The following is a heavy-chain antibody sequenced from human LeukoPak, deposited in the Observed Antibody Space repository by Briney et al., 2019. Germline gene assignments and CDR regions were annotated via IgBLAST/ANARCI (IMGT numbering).Heavy chain of an antibody. CDR1: GGSISSGSYY. V-gene: IGHV4-61*02. CDR2: IYTSGST. CDR3: ARDWSYNYYYYMDV. D-gene: IGHD1-1*01. Sequence: PSETLSLTCTVSGGSISSGSYYWSWIRQPAGKGLEWIGRIYTSGSTNYNPSLKSRVTISVDTSKNQFSLKLSSVTAADTAVYYCARDWSYNYYYYMDVWGKGTTVTVSS. J-gene: IGHJ6*03.